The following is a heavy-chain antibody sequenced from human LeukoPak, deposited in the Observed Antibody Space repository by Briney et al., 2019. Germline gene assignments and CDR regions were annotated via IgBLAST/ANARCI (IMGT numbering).Heavy chain of an antibody. CDR1: GYTFNGYY. V-gene: IGHV1-2*02. CDR2: INPNSGGT. D-gene: IGHD3-3*01. Sequence: VASVKVSCKASGYTFNGYYIHWVRQAPGQGLEWMGWINPNSGGTNYAQKFQGRVTMTRDTSISTAYMELSRLRSDDTAVYYCARDTPSVYDFWSGYSANWFDPWGQGTLVTVSS. J-gene: IGHJ5*02. CDR3: ARDTPSVYDFWSGYSANWFDP.